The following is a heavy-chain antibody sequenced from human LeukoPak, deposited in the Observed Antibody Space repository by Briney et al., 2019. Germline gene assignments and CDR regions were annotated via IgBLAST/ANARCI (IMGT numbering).Heavy chain of an antibody. Sequence: ASVKVSCKASGYTFTGYYMHWVRQASGQGLEWMGWINPNSGGTNYAQKFQGWVTMTRGTSISTAYMELSRLRSDDTAVYYCARMGCSGGSCSNNWFDPWGQGTLVTVSS. CDR1: GYTFTGYY. D-gene: IGHD2-15*01. CDR3: ARMGCSGGSCSNNWFDP. CDR2: INPNSGGT. J-gene: IGHJ5*02. V-gene: IGHV1-2*04.